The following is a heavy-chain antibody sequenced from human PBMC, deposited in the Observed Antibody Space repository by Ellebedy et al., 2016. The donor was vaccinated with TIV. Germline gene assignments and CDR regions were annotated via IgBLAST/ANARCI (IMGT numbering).Heavy chain of an antibody. J-gene: IGHJ4*02. Sequence: SETLSLTCAVSRGSISSDNWWSWVRQPPGKGLEWIGEIYHSGSSTYNPSLKGRVTISVEKSKNQFSLNLGSVTAADTAVYYCARSPGYYYDSSGYYGGYWGQGTLVTVSS. CDR2: IYHSGSS. V-gene: IGHV4-4*02. CDR1: RGSISSDNW. CDR3: ARSPGYYYDSSGYYGGY. D-gene: IGHD3-22*01.